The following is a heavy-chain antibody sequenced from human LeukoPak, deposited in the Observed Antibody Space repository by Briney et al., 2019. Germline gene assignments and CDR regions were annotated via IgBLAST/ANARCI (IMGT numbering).Heavy chain of an antibody. D-gene: IGHD3-9*01. CDR2: ISAYNGNT. CDR3: ARRAPGILTGYSSYYFDY. V-gene: IGHV1-18*04. CDR1: GYTFTSYG. Sequence: ASVKASCKASGYTFTSYGISWVRQAPGQGLEWMGWISAYNGNTNYAQKLQGRVTMTTDTSTSTAYMELRSLRSDDTAVYYCARRAPGILTGYSSYYFDYWGQGTLVTVSS. J-gene: IGHJ4*02.